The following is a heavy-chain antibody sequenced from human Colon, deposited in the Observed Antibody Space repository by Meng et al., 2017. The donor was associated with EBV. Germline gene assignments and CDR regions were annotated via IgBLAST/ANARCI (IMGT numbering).Heavy chain of an antibody. J-gene: IGHJ4*02. V-gene: IGHV4-4*02. Sequence: QVQRRQSGPELLKPSGTPSLTCVAPGDSMRKNNGWTWVRQPPGNGLEWSGEIYHSGSINYNPSLRGRATISVDMSKKQFSLNLRSVTAADTAVYYCARTGVGLAFDYWGLGTLVTVSS. D-gene: IGHD2-8*01. CDR3: ARTGVGLAFDY. CDR2: IYHSGSI. CDR1: GDSMRKNNG.